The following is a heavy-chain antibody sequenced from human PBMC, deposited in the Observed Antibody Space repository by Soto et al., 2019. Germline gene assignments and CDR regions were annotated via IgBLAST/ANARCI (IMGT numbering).Heavy chain of an antibody. CDR3: ARDSGYDSTD. D-gene: IGHD3-22*01. Sequence: EVQLLESGGGLVQPGESPRLSCAASGFTVSSYGMSWVRQAPGKGPEWISGLSESGDRTTYADSVKGRFTISRDTSNNTLYLQMNSLRVDDTAVYFCARDSGYDSTDWGQGTLVTVSS. CDR2: LSESGDRT. CDR1: GFTVSSYG. V-gene: IGHV3-23*01. J-gene: IGHJ4*02.